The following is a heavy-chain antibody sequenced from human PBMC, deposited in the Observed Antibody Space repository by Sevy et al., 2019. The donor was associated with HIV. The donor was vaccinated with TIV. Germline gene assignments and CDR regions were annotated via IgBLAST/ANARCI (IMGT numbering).Heavy chain of an antibody. CDR1: GDGVSSRGTV. Sequence: QSLTLSLTCAISGDGVSSRGTVWNWIRQSPSRGLEWLGRTYYRSKWWNNYALSVKSRISINPDTSNNQVSLHLNTVTPDDTAVYYCARDGGANWDGRPSATVFDYWGQGTLVTVSS. CDR3: ARDGGANWDGRPSATVFDY. D-gene: IGHD1-1*01. V-gene: IGHV6-1*01. CDR2: TYYRSKWWN. J-gene: IGHJ4*02.